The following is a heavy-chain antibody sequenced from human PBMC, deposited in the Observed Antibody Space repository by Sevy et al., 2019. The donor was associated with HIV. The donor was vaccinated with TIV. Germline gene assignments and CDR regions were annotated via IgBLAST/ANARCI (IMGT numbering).Heavy chain of an antibody. J-gene: IGHJ4*02. D-gene: IGHD5-18*01. CDR3: AAGDTSMVTVLDY. CDR1: GFTVSTYA. CDR2: ITGGGDST. V-gene: IGHV3-23*01. Sequence: GGSLRLSCAASGFTVSTYAINWVHQAPGEGLEWVSAITGGGDSTYYADSVKGRFTISRDNSKNVVYLQMNSLRAEDTAVYYCAAGDTSMVTVLDYWGQGTLVTVSS.